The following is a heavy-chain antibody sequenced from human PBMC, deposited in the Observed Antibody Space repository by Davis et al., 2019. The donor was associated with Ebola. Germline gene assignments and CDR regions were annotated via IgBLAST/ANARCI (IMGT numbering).Heavy chain of an antibody. CDR1: GFTFSSYE. J-gene: IGHJ6*02. D-gene: IGHD3-9*01. CDR3: ARDLKFDRYYYYGMDV. Sequence: GESLKISCAASGFTFSSYEMNWVRQAPGKGLEWVSYISSSGSTIYYADSVKGRFTISRDNAKNSLYLQMNSLRAEDTAVYYCARDLKFDRYYYYGMDVWGQGTTVTVSS. V-gene: IGHV3-48*03. CDR2: ISSSGSTI.